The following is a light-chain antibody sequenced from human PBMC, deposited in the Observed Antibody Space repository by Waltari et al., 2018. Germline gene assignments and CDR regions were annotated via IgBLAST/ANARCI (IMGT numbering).Light chain of an antibody. V-gene: IGKV1-12*01. CDR3: QQGNDFPLT. CDR1: QDISRW. Sequence: DIQMTQSPSSVSASVGDRVTITCRASQDISRWLAWYQQKAGKAPKFLVNDASTLQSGVPSRFSGSGSGTDVTLTISSLQPEDFATYYCQQGNDFPLTFGGGTKVEI. J-gene: IGKJ4*01. CDR2: DAS.